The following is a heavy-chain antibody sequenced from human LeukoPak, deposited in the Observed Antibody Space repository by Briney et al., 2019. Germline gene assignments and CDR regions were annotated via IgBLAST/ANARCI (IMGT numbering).Heavy chain of an antibody. CDR1: GFTFNTYT. CDR3: ARGPAKALRLYDYTFDY. V-gene: IGHV3-30-3*01. D-gene: IGHD4-11*01. J-gene: IGHJ4*02. Sequence: GGSLRLSCTASGFTFNTYTMHWVRQAPGKGLEWVAVVTFDGSSTYYADSVKGRFTLSRDNSKNTLYLQMGSLRVEDTALYYCARGPAKALRLYDYTFDYWGQGTLVTVSS. CDR2: VTFDGSST.